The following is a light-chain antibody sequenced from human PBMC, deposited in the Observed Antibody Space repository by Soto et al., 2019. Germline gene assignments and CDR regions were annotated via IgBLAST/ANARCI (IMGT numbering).Light chain of an antibody. CDR1: QSVGSS. CDR3: QQRSTWPTT. J-gene: IGKJ2*01. CDR2: DPF. Sequence: EIVLTQSPATLSLSPGERATLSCRASQSVGSSLAWYQQKAGQAPRLLIYDPFNRATGIPARFSGSGFGTDFTRTISSLEPEDFAVYYCQQRSTWPTTFGQGTKLDIK. V-gene: IGKV3-11*01.